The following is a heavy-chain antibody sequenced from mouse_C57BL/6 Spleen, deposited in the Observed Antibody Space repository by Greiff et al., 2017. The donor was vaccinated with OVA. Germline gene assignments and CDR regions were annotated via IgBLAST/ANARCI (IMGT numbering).Heavy chain of an antibody. CDR1: GYAFSSSW. D-gene: IGHD2-2*01. J-gene: IGHJ4*01. V-gene: IGHV1-82*01. CDR3: ARSGYDDYAMDY. Sequence: VQLQQSGPELVKPGASVKISCKASGYAFSSSWMNWVKQRPGKGLEWIGRIYPGDGDTNYNGKFKGKATLTADKSSSTAYMQLSSLTYEDSAVYFCARSGYDDYAMDYWGQGTSVTVSS. CDR2: IYPGDGDT.